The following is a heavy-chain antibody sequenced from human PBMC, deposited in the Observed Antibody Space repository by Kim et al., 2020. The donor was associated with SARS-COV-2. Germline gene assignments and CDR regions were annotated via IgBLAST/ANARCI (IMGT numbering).Heavy chain of an antibody. CDR1: GYTFTSYY. D-gene: IGHD3-22*01. V-gene: IGHV1-46*01. J-gene: IGHJ6*02. CDR2: INPSGGST. CDR3: ARDGGIITMIVVHYYYYYGMDV. Sequence: ASVKGSCKASGYTFTSYYMHWVRQAPGQGLEWMGIINPSGGSTSYAQKFQGRVTMTRDTSTGTVYMELSSLRSEDTAGYYCARDGGIITMIVVHYYYYYGMDVCGPGTTLTVSS.